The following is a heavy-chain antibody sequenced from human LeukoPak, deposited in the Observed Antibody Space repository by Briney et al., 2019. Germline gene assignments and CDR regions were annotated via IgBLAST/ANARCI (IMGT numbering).Heavy chain of an antibody. Sequence: SETLSLTCTVSGGSISSYYWSWIRQPPGKGLEWIGYIYYSGSTNYNPSLKSRVTISVDTSKNQFSLKLSSVTAADTAVYYCARHYSSGYSQFDYWGQGTLVTVSS. CDR1: GGSISSYY. CDR2: IYYSGST. D-gene: IGHD3-22*01. V-gene: IGHV4-59*08. J-gene: IGHJ4*02. CDR3: ARHYSSGYSQFDY.